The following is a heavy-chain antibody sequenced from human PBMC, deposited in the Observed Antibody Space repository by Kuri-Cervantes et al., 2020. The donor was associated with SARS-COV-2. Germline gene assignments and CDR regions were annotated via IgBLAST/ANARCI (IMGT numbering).Heavy chain of an antibody. Sequence: ASVKVSCKASGGTFTSYYMHWVRQAPGQGLEWMGIINPSGGSTSYAQKFQGRVTMTRDTSTSTVYMELSSLRSEDTAVYYCARELGDGGYYDFWSGTKYYYYYMDVWGKGTTVTVSS. V-gene: IGHV1-46*01. CDR2: INPSGGST. CDR1: GGTFTSYY. J-gene: IGHJ6*03. D-gene: IGHD3-3*01. CDR3: ARELGDGGYYDFWSGTKYYYYYMDV.